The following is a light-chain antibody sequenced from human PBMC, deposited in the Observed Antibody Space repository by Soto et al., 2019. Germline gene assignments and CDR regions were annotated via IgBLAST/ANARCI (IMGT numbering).Light chain of an antibody. V-gene: IGLV1-51*01. Sequence: QSVLTQPPSVSAAPGQKVTISCSGSSSNIGNNYVSWYQQLPGTAPKLLIYDNNMRPSGIPDRFSGSKSGTSATLGITGRQTGDEADYYCGTWDSSLSLVGFGGGTKLTVL. CDR2: DNN. J-gene: IGLJ2*01. CDR1: SSNIGNNY. CDR3: GTWDSSLSLVG.